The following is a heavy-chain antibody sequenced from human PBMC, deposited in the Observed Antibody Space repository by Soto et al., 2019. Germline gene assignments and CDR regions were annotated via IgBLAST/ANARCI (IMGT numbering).Heavy chain of an antibody. V-gene: IGHV4-59*01. CDR2: IYYSGSA. J-gene: IGHJ4*02. D-gene: IGHD5-18*01. CDR3: ARECRDTALINPTRSVDF. CDR1: GGSISDNY. Sequence: PSESLSRTCAVSGGSISDNYWSWIRQPPWKGLEWIGSIYYSGSANYNPALNSRLTISVDTSKNQFSLKLNSVTAADTAAYSRARECRDTALINPTRSVDFWAQGTPVTVSS.